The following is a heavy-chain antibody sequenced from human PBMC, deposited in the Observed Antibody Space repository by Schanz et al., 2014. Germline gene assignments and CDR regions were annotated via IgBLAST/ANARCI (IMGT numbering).Heavy chain of an antibody. CDR3: AKEKGDCSSTSCSYYFDY. J-gene: IGHJ4*02. CDR1: GFTFSSYG. D-gene: IGHD2-2*01. CDR2: IWYDGNNK. Sequence: QVQLVESGGGVVQPGRSLRLSCAASGFTFSSYGMHWVRQAPGKGLEWVAVIWYDGNNKFYADSVKGRFIISRDNSKNTLYLQMNSLRAEDTAVYYCAKEKGDCSSTSCSYYFDYWGQGTLVTVSS. V-gene: IGHV3-33*06.